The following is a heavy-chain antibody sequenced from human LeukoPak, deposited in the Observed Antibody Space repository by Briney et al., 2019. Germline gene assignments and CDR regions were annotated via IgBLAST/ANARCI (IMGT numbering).Heavy chain of an antibody. Sequence: GGSLRLSCAASGFTFSAHDMHWVRQAAGKSLEWVSAIGIGGDTHYADSVKGRFTISRENAKNSLYLQMNSLTAEDTALYYCARGQYMIRGIDLPDVWGKGTTVTVSS. CDR2: IGIGGDT. CDR3: ARGQYMIRGIDLPDV. CDR1: GFTFSAHD. D-gene: IGHD3-10*01. J-gene: IGHJ6*04. V-gene: IGHV3-13*01.